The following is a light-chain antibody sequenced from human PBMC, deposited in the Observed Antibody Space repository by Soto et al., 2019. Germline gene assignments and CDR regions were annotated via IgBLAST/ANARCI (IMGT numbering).Light chain of an antibody. CDR1: GSDVGGYKY. CDR3: SSYAGSNNYV. CDR2: EVS. V-gene: IGLV2-8*01. J-gene: IGLJ1*01. Sequence: QSALTQPPSASGSPGQSVTISCTGTGSDVGGYKYVSWYQQHPGKAPKLIIYEVSKRPSGVPDRFSGSKSGNTACLTASGLQAEGEADYYCSSYAGSNNYVFGTGTKVTVL.